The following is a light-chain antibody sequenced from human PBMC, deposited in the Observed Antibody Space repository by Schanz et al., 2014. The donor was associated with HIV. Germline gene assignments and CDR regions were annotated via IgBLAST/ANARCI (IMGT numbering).Light chain of an antibody. Sequence: EIVMTQSPASLSVSPGERATLSCRASQSVRTNLAWYQHKPGQAPRLLIYGASTRATGIPARFSGSGSGTEFTLTISSLQSEDFAVYYCQQYNDWPPLTFGGGTTVEIK. CDR2: GAS. CDR1: QSVRTN. V-gene: IGKV3-15*01. J-gene: IGKJ4*01. CDR3: QQYNDWPPLT.